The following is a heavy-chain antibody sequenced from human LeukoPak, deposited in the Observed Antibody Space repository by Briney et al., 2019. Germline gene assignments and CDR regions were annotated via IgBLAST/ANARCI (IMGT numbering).Heavy chain of an antibody. CDR3: AREVGGSSVDWFDP. Sequence: GASVKVSCKASGYTFTSYGISWVRQAPGQGLEWMGWISAYNGNTNYVQKLQGRVTMTTDTSTSTAYMELRSLRSDDTAVYYCAREVGGSSVDWFDPWGQGTLVTVSS. CDR2: ISAYNGNT. D-gene: IGHD1-26*01. J-gene: IGHJ5*02. CDR1: GYTFTSYG. V-gene: IGHV1-18*01.